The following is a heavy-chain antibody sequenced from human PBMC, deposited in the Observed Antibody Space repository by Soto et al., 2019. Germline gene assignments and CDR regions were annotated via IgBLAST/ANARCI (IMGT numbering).Heavy chain of an antibody. Sequence: PGGSLRLSCAASGFTVNSNCMSWVRQAPGKGPEWISVIYSGDVTDYADSVKGRFSISRDNSKNTLYLQMNSLRAEDTAVYYCARGQESHHAYFDYSGQGTLVNVSS. CDR2: IYSGDVT. J-gene: IGHJ4*02. CDR3: ARGQESHHAYFDY. CDR1: GFTVNSNC. V-gene: IGHV3-53*01.